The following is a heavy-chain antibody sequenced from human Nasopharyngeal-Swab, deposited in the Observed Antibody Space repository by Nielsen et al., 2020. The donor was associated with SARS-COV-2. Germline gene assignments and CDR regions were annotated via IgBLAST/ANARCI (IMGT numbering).Heavy chain of an antibody. V-gene: IGHV3-30*18. D-gene: IGHD3-10*01. Sequence: GESLKISCAASGFTFSDHAMHWVRQAPGKGLEWVAVISYDKTDQYYSDSVRGRFTISRDTSKKTVYLQMNSLRPEDTGLYYCAKEMFKFGSGVSSDGFDVWGQGTMVTVSS. CDR1: GFTFSDHA. J-gene: IGHJ3*01. CDR2: ISYDKTDQ. CDR3: AKEMFKFGSGVSSDGFDV.